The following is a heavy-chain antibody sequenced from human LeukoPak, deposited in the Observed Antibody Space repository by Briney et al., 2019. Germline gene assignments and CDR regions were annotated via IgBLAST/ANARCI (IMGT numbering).Heavy chain of an antibody. CDR2: INAGNGNT. D-gene: IGHD6-19*01. V-gene: IGHV1-3*01. CDR3: ARSIAVAGLRDY. CDR1: GYTFTGYY. J-gene: IGHJ4*02. Sequence: GASVKVSCKASGYTFTGYYMHWVRQAPGQRLEWMGWINAGNGNTKYSQKFQGRVTITRDTSASTAYMELSSLRSEDTAVYYCARSIAVAGLRDYWGQGTLVTVSS.